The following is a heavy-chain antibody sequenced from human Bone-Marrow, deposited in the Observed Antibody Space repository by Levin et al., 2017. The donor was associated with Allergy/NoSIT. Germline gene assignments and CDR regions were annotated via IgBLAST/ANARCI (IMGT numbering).Heavy chain of an antibody. CDR1: GFTISTNY. J-gene: IGHJ4*02. CDR3: ARDDVVATNH. D-gene: IGHD5-12*01. V-gene: IGHV3-66*01. Sequence: QAGGSLRLSCAASGFTISTNYMSWVRQVPGKGLEWVSIIHSGGRKNYADSVKGRFTISRDNYNNTLYLQMNSLGGEDTAIYYCARDDVVATNHWGQGTLVIVSS. CDR2: IHSGGRK.